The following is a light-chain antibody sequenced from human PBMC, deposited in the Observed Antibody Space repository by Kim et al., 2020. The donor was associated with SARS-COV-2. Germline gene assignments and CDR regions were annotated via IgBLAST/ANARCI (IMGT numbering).Light chain of an antibody. J-gene: IGKJ1*01. CDR1: QSVRTN. CDR2: GAS. Sequence: EIVMTQSPATLSVSPGEGVTLSCRASQSVRTNLAWYQQKPGQPPRLLIYGASTRATGISARFSGSGSGTAFTLIISSLQPEDVGIYHCHQYNDWWTFGQGTKGGYQT. CDR3: HQYNDWWT. V-gene: IGKV3-15*01.